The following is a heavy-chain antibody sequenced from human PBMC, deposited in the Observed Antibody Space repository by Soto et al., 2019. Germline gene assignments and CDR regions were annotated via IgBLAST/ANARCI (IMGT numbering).Heavy chain of an antibody. D-gene: IGHD3-9*01. J-gene: IGHJ4*02. V-gene: IGHV3-9*01. CDR2: ISWKSGSI. CDR1: GFTFDEYA. Sequence: PGGSMRLSCAASGFTFDEYAMHWVRQAPGKGLEWVSGISWKSGSIGYADSVKGRFTISRDNDKNSLYLQMNSLRAEDTALYYCAKDMTSRYFDWPHRGFDYWGQGTLVTVSS. CDR3: AKDMTSRYFDWPHRGFDY.